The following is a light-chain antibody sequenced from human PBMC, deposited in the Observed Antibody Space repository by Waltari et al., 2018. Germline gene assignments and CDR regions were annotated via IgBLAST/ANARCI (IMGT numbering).Light chain of an antibody. V-gene: IGLV3-21*04. CDR1: NIGSYS. CDR3: QVWHADIDPGV. CDR2: YDS. Sequence: SYVLTQPPSVSVAPGETASITCGGDNIGSYSVHWYQQKPGQAPVLVIFYDSDRPSGIPARFPGANSGNTATLTITSVEAGDEARYYCQVWHADIDPGVFGTGTEVTVL. J-gene: IGLJ1*01.